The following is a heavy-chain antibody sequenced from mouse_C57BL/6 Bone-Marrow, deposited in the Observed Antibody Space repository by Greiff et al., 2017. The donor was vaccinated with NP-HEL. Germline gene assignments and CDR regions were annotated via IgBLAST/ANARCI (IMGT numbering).Heavy chain of an antibody. CDR1: GYTFTSYG. V-gene: IGHV1-81*01. Sequence: VKLQESGAELARPGASVKLSCKASGYTFTSYGISWVKQRTGQGLEWIGEIYPRSGNTYYNEKFKGKATLTADKSSSTAYMELRSLTSEDSAVYFCGGNWAPFAYWGQGTLVTVSA. CDR3: GGNWAPFAY. J-gene: IGHJ3*01. D-gene: IGHD4-1*01. CDR2: IYPRSGNT.